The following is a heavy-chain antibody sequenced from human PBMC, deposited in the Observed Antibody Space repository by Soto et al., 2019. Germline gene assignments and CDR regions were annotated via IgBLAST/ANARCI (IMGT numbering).Heavy chain of an antibody. V-gene: IGHV1-46*01. Sequence: ASVKVSCKASGYTFTSYYMHWVRQAPGQGLEWMGIINPSGGSTSYAQKFQGRVTVTRDTSTSTVYMELSSLRSEDTAVYYCARETETYYDILTGNYSDGMDVWGQGTTVTVSS. J-gene: IGHJ6*02. D-gene: IGHD3-9*01. CDR2: INPSGGST. CDR1: GYTFTSYY. CDR3: ARETETYYDILTGNYSDGMDV.